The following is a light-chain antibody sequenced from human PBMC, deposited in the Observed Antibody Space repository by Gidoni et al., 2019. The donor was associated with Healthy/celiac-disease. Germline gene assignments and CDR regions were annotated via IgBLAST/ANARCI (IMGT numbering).Light chain of an antibody. CDR1: QSLLRSNGYNY. J-gene: IGKJ4*01. Sequence: DIVMSLYPLSRHVTPGEPASIPCRSSQSLLRSNGYNYLDWYMQRPGQSPQLLVYLSSTPASRVTDRVSGCGSGSAFTLKSIRVEDEDVGFCYCRRARQTRVTFGGGTKVEIK. CDR3: RRARQTRVT. CDR2: LSS. V-gene: IGKV2-28*01.